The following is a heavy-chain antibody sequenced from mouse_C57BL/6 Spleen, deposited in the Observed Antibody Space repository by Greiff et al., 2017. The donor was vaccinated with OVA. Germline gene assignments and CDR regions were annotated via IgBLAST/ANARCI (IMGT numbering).Heavy chain of an antibody. D-gene: IGHD2-2*01. Sequence: QVQLQQSGAELVKPGASVKLSCKASGYTFTSYWMHWVKQRPGQGLEWIGMIHPNSGSTNYNEKFKSKATLTVDKSSSTAYMQLSSLTSEDSAVYYCAREGGYLFAYWGQGTLVTVSA. CDR2: IHPNSGST. CDR1: GYTFTSYW. CDR3: AREGGYLFAY. V-gene: IGHV1-64*01. J-gene: IGHJ3*01.